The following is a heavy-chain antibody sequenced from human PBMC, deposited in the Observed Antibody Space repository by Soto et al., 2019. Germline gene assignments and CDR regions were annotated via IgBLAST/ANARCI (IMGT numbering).Heavy chain of an antibody. D-gene: IGHD2-2*01. J-gene: IGHJ4*02. CDR3: AKVAIVVVPAAIQYCSGGSCPDY. CDR1: GFTFSSYA. CDR2: ISGSGGST. Sequence: PWGSLRLSCAASGFTFSSYAMSWVRQAPGKGLEWVSAISGSGGSTYYADSVKGRFTISRDNSKNTLYLQMNSLRAEDTAVYYCAKVAIVVVPAAIQYCSGGSCPDYWGQGTLVTVSS. V-gene: IGHV3-23*01.